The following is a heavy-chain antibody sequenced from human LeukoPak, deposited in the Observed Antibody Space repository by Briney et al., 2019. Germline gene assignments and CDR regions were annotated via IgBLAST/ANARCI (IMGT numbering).Heavy chain of an antibody. CDR3: ARDLEEEGYYYYGMDV. V-gene: IGHV3-21*01. D-gene: IGHD1-1*01. J-gene: IGHJ6*02. Sequence: PGGSLRLSCAASGFTFSSYSMNWVRQAPGKGLEWVSSISSSSSYIYCADSVKGRFTISRDNAKNSLYLQMNSLRAEDTAVYYCARDLEEEGYYYYGMDVWGRGTTVTVSS. CDR2: ISSSSSYI. CDR1: GFTFSSYS.